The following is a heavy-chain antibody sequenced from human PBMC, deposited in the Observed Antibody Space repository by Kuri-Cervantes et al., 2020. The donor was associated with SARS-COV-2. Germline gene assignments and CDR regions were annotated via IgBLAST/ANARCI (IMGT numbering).Heavy chain of an antibody. CDR3: ARGDAFDI. Sequence: GGSLRLSCAASGFTFSSYAMHWVRRAPGKGLEWVAVISYDGSNKYYADSVKGRFTISRDNPKNTLYLQMNSLRAEDTAVYYCARGDAFDIWGQGTMVTVSS. V-gene: IGHV3-30-3*01. CDR2: ISYDGSNK. J-gene: IGHJ3*02. CDR1: GFTFSSYA.